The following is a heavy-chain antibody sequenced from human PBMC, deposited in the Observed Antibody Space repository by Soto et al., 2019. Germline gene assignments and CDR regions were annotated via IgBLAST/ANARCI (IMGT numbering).Heavy chain of an antibody. D-gene: IGHD4-17*01. CDR3: ARMDGDYNYYAMDV. V-gene: IGHV2-26*01. CDR1: GFSLTNPRMG. CDR2: FFSDAER. J-gene: IGHJ6*04. Sequence: QVTLKESGPVLVKPTEPLTLTCTVSGFSLTNPRMGVSWIRQPPGKPLEWLAHFFSDAERSYSASMQSRLTMSTATSGSQVVLTMTNMDPVDTATYFCARMDGDYNYYAMDVWGEGTTVTVSS.